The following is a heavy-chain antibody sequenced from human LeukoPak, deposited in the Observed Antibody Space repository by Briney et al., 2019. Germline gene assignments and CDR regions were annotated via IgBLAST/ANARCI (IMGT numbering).Heavy chain of an antibody. CDR2: ISVSGRAM. Sequence: PGGSLRLSCTVSGFTFSNYEMNWVRQAPGKGLAWISYISVSGRAMYYADSVKGRFTISRDNAKNSLYPQINSLRVEDTAVYFCVTDGYYDSSGYYCAYYFDYWGQGTLVTVSS. CDR1: GFTFSNYE. J-gene: IGHJ4*02. V-gene: IGHV3-48*03. D-gene: IGHD3-22*01. CDR3: VTDGYYDSSGYYCAYYFDY.